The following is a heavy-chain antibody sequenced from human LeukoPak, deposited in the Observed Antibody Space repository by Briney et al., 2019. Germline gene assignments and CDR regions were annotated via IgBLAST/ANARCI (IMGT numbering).Heavy chain of an antibody. CDR1: GGSFSGYY. V-gene: IGHV4-34*01. D-gene: IGHD1-26*01. J-gene: IGHJ6*04. Sequence: PSETLSLTCAVYGGSFSGYYWSWIRQPPGKGLEWIGEINHSGSTNYNPSLKSRVTISVDTSKNLFSLKLPSVTAADTAVYFCARGPPYAPGILDVWGKGTTVTISS. CDR3: ARGPPYAPGILDV. CDR2: INHSGST.